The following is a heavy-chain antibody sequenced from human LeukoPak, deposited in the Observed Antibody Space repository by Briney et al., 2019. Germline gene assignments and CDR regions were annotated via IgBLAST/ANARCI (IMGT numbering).Heavy chain of an antibody. J-gene: IGHJ4*02. D-gene: IGHD3-16*01. CDR3: ASSRGGY. Sequence: GGSLRLSCAASGFTFSSYTLNWVRQAPGKGLEWVSSISGTSSYIYYADSVKGRFTISRDNAKNSLYLQMSSLRAEDTAVYYCASSRGGYWGQGTLVTVSS. CDR1: GFTFSSYT. CDR2: ISGTSSYI. V-gene: IGHV3-21*01.